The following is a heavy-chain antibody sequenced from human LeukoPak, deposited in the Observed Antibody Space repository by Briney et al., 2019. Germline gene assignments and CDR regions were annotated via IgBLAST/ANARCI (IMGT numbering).Heavy chain of an antibody. J-gene: IGHJ5*02. Sequence: GGSLRLSCAASVFTFSSYTMNWVRQSPGKGLEWVASIRSSSSYIDYADSVKGRFTISRDNAKNSLYLQMNSLRAEDTAVYYCARDAKRQLWLGNNWFDHWGQGTLVTVSS. D-gene: IGHD5-18*01. CDR1: VFTFSSYT. CDR3: ARDAKRQLWLGNNWFDH. V-gene: IGHV3-21*01. CDR2: IRSSSSYI.